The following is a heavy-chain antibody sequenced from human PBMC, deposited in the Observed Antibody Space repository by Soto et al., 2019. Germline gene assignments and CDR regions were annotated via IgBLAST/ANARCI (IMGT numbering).Heavy chain of an antibody. D-gene: IGHD3-22*01. CDR3: ARVGYYYDSSGYQNDY. CDR1: GGSFSGYY. J-gene: IGHJ4*02. CDR2: INHSGST. V-gene: IGHV4-34*01. Sequence: QVQLQQWGAGLLKPSETLSLTCAVYGGSFSGYYWSWIRQPPGKGLEWIGEINHSGSTNYNPSLKSRVTISVDTSNNQFSLKLSSVTAADTAVYYCARVGYYYDSSGYQNDYWGQGTLVTVSS.